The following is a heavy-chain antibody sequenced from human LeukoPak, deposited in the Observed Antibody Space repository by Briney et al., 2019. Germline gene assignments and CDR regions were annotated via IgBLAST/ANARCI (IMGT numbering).Heavy chain of an antibody. CDR2: INPNSGGT. V-gene: IGHV1-2*02. J-gene: IGHJ3*02. Sequence: ASVKVSCKASGYTFTGYYMHWVRQAPGQGLEWMGWINPNSGGTNYAQKFQGRVTMTRDTSLSTAYMELSRLRSDDTAVYYCARECAYYDSSRDGAFDIWGQGTMVTVSS. CDR3: ARECAYYDSSRDGAFDI. D-gene: IGHD3-22*01. CDR1: GYTFTGYY.